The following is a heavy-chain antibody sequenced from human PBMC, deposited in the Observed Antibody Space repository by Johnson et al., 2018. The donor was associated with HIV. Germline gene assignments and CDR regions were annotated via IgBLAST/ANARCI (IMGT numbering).Heavy chain of an antibody. Sequence: QVQLVESGGGLVQPGRSLRLSCAASGFTFSSYGMHWVRQAPGKGLEWVAVIWYDGSNKYYADSAKGRYTISRDNSKNTLYLRMNSLRADDTAVYYCARAYSYGAFDIGGQGTRVTVSS. D-gene: IGHD5-18*01. V-gene: IGHV3-33*01. CDR3: ARAYSYGAFDI. J-gene: IGHJ3*02. CDR2: IWYDGSNK. CDR1: GFTFSSYG.